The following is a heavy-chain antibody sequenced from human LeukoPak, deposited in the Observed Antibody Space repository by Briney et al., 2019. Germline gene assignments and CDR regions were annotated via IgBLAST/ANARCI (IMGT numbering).Heavy chain of an antibody. Sequence: QPGTSLRLSCAASGFTFSDYGMHWVRQAPGKGLEWVSAISGSGGSTYYADSVKGRFTISRDNSKNTLYLQMNSLRAEDTAVYYCAKGTVAGTRANWFDPWGQGTLVTVSS. CDR3: AKGTVAGTRANWFDP. D-gene: IGHD6-19*01. CDR2: ISGSGGST. V-gene: IGHV3-23*01. J-gene: IGHJ5*02. CDR1: GFTFSDYG.